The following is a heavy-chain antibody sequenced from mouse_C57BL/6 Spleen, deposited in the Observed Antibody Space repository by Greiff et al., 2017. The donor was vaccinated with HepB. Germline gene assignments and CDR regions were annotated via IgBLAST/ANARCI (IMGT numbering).Heavy chain of an antibody. CDR3: ARGGGYYDYFAY. CDR2: ISDDGSYT. Sequence: EVKLVESGGGLVKPGGSLKLSCAASGFTFSSYAMSWVRQTPEKRLEWVATISDDGSYTYYPDNVKGRFTISRDNAKNNLYLQMSHLKSEDTAMYYCARGGGYYDYFAYWGQGTLVTVSA. CDR1: GFTFSSYA. D-gene: IGHD2-4*01. V-gene: IGHV5-4*03. J-gene: IGHJ3*01.